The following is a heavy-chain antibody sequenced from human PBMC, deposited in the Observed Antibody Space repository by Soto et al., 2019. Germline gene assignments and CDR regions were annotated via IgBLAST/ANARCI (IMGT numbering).Heavy chain of an antibody. D-gene: IGHD3-9*01. Sequence: KPSENLSLTCTVSGGSIGTYYWSWIRQPPGKGLEWIGYIYYRGNTDYDPSLKSRVTISLDTPKNQFSLKLSSVTAADTAVYYCARHPGYYDILTGYTTYYFDYWGQGILVTVS. J-gene: IGHJ4*02. V-gene: IGHV4-59*08. CDR1: GGSIGTYY. CDR3: ARHPGYYDILTGYTTYYFDY. CDR2: IYYRGNT.